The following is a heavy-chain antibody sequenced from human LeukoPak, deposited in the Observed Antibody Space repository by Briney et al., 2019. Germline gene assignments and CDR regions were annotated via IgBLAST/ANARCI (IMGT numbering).Heavy chain of an antibody. CDR1: GFTFDDYG. V-gene: IGHV3-20*04. CDR3: ARAVTYYDFWSGSRDWYFDL. J-gene: IGHJ2*01. CDR2: INWNGGST. D-gene: IGHD3-3*01. Sequence: GGSLRLSCAASGFTFDDYGMSWVRQAPGKGLEWVSGINWNGGSTGYADSVKGRFTISRDNAKNSLYLQMNSLRAEDTALYYCARAVTYYDFWSGSRDWYFDLWGRGTLVTVSS.